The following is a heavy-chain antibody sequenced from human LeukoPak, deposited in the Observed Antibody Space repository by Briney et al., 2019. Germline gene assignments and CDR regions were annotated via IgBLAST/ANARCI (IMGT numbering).Heavy chain of an antibody. V-gene: IGHV3-21*04. J-gene: IGHJ5*02. Sequence: GGSLRLSCAASGFSISSSAMNWVRQAPGKGLEWVSSINNVASHIYYAGSVKGRFTISRDNAKNSLYLQMNSLRAEDTALYHCARTITMVRGVIITGWFDPWGQGTLVTVSS. CDR2: INNVASHI. D-gene: IGHD3-10*01. CDR3: ARTITMVRGVIITGWFDP. CDR1: GFSISSSA.